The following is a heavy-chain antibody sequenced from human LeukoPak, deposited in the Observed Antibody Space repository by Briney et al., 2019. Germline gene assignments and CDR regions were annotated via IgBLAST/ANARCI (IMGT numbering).Heavy chain of an antibody. J-gene: IGHJ6*03. Sequence: NPSETLSLTCAVYGGSFSGYYWSWIRQPPGKGLEWIGEINHSGSTNYNPSLKSRVTISIDTSKNQFSLKLSSVTAADTAVYYCARRYYDFWSGGYYYYMDVWGKGTTVTVSS. CDR1: GGSFSGYY. V-gene: IGHV4-34*01. CDR2: INHSGST. D-gene: IGHD3-3*01. CDR3: ARRYYDFWSGGYYYYMDV.